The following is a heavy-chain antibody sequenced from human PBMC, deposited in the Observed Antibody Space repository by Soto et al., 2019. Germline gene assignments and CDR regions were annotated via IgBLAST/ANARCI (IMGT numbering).Heavy chain of an antibody. CDR1: GFTFSSYA. Sequence: GGSLRFSCAASGFTFSSYAMSWVRQAPGKGLEWVSAISGSGGSTYYADSVKGRFTISRDNSKNTLYLQMNSLRAEDTAVYYCAKVPLPPYSFDYRGQGTLVTVSS. CDR3: AKVPLPPYSFDY. J-gene: IGHJ4*02. CDR2: ISGSGGST. V-gene: IGHV3-23*01.